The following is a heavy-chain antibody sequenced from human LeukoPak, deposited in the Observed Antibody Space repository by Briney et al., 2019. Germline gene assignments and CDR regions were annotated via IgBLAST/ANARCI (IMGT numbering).Heavy chain of an antibody. CDR2: MNPNSGNT. CDR3: ARLPSPRADAFDI. D-gene: IGHD6-6*01. V-gene: IGHV1-8*01. CDR1: GYTFTSYD. Sequence: ASVKVSCKASGYTFTSYDVNWVRQATGQGLEWMGWMNPNSGNTGYAQKFQGRVTMTRNTSMSTAYMELSSLRSEDTAVYYCARLPSPRADAFDIWGQGTMVTVSS. J-gene: IGHJ3*02.